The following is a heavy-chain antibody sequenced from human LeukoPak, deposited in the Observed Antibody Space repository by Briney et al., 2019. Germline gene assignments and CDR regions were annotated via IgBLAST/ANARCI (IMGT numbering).Heavy chain of an antibody. D-gene: IGHD3-10*01. CDR3: ASTRDYYGSGSYYNDAFDI. J-gene: IGHJ3*02. V-gene: IGHV3-30*04. CDR2: ISYDGSNK. CDR1: GFTFSSYA. Sequence: GGSLRLSCAASGFTFSSYAMHWVRQAPGKGLEWVAVISYDGSNKYYADSVKGRFTISRDNSKNTLYLQMNSLRAEDTAVYYCASTRDYYGSGSYYNDAFDIWGQGTMVTVSS.